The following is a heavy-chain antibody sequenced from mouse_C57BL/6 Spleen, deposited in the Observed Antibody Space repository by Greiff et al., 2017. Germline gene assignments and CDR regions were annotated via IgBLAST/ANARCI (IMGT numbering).Heavy chain of an antibody. CDR1: GYAFSSSW. CDR2: IYPGDGDT. Sequence: VQLQESGPELVKPGASVKISCKASGYAFSSSWMNWVKQRPGKGLEWIGRIYPGDGDTNYNGKFKGKATLTADKSSSTAYMQLSSLTSEDSAVYFCAIYYYGSSSDYYAMDYWGQGTSVTVSS. V-gene: IGHV1-82*01. J-gene: IGHJ4*01. D-gene: IGHD1-1*01. CDR3: AIYYYGSSSDYYAMDY.